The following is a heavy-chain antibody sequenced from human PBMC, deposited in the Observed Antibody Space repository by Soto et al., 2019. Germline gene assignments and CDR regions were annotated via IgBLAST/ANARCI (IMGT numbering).Heavy chain of an antibody. CDR2: ISWNSGSI. D-gene: IGHD5-12*01. J-gene: IGHJ3*02. Sequence: EVQLVESGGGLVQPGRSLRLSCATSGFTFDDYAMHWVRQAPGKGLEWVSGISWNSGSIGYADSVKGRFTISRDNAKNSLYLQMSSLRADDTALYYCAKGVDIVATILAAFDIWGQGTMVTVSS. CDR1: GFTFDDYA. V-gene: IGHV3-9*01. CDR3: AKGVDIVATILAAFDI.